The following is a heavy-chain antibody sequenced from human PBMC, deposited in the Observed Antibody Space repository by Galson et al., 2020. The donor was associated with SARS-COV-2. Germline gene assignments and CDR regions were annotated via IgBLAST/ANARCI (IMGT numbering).Heavy chain of an antibody. CDR2: RSYDGSNK. CDR1: GFTFSSYG. D-gene: IGHD3-22*01. CDR3: AKASGVSSGFHDDYYYYGMDV. V-gene: IGHV3-30*18. Sequence: QLGESLKISCAASGFTFSSYGMHWVRQAPGKGLEWVAVRSYDGSNKFYADSVKGRFTISRDNSKNTLYLQMNSLRAEDTAVYYCAKASGVSSGFHDDYYYYGMDVWGQGTTVIVSS. J-gene: IGHJ6*02.